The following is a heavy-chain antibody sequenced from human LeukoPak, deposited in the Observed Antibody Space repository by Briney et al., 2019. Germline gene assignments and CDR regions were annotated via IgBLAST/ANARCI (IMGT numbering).Heavy chain of an antibody. CDR3: ARGASRADY. V-gene: IGHV3-21*01. J-gene: IGHJ4*02. CDR2: ISSSSSYI. CDR1: GFTFSGFA. Sequence: PGGSLRLSCAASGFTFSGFAMNWVRQAPGKRPEWVSSISSSSSYIYYADSVKGRFTISRDNAKNSLYLQMNSLRAEDTALYYCARGASRADYWGQGTLVTVSS.